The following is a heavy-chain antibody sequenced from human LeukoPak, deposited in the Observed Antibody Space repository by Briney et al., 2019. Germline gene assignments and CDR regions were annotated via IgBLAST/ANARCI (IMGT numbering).Heavy chain of an antibody. J-gene: IGHJ3*02. CDR3: ARGPRYYYDSSGYDYLSAFDI. Sequence: PSETLSLTCAVYGGSFSGYYWSWIRQPPGKGLEWIGEINHSGSTNYNPSLKSRVTISVDTSKNQFSLKLSSVTAADTAVYYCARGPRYYYDSSGYDYLSAFDIWGQGTMVTVSS. CDR1: GGSFSGYY. CDR2: INHSGST. V-gene: IGHV4-34*01. D-gene: IGHD3-22*01.